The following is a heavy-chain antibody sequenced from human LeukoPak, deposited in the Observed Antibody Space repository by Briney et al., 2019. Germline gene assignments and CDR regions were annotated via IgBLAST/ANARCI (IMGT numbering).Heavy chain of an antibody. Sequence: GGSLRLSCAASGFTVSSNYMSWVRQAPGKGLEWVSVIYSGGSTYYADSVKGRFTISRDNSKNTLYLQMNSLRAEDTAVYYCARDLSHSGSSPGVDYWGQGTLVTVSS. J-gene: IGHJ4*02. CDR3: ARDLSHSGSSPGVDY. CDR1: GFTVSSNY. V-gene: IGHV3-53*01. CDR2: IYSGGST. D-gene: IGHD1-26*01.